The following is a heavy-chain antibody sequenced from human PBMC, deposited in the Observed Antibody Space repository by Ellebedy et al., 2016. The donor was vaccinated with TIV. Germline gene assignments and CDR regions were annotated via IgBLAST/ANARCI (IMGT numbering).Heavy chain of an antibody. V-gene: IGHV4-34*01. CDR1: GGSFSGYY. Sequence: MPSETLSLTCAVYGGSFSGYYWSWIRQPPGKGLGWIGEINHSGSTNYNPSLKSRVTISVDTSKNQFSLKLSSVTAADTAVYYCARVTRIAAAGFDYWGQGTLVTVSS. CDR3: ARVTRIAAAGFDY. CDR2: INHSGST. D-gene: IGHD6-13*01. J-gene: IGHJ4*02.